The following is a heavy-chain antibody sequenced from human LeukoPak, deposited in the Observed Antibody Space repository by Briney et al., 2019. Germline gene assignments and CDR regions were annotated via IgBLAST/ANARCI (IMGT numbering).Heavy chain of an antibody. J-gene: IGHJ6*02. V-gene: IGHV3-7*05. D-gene: IGHD1-1*01. CDR1: GFTLGTYW. CDR2: IKEDGREK. CDR3: ARDSEERSPQNGMDV. Sequence: GSLRLSCAGPGFTLGTYWMRRVPQAPGKRPEGVATIKEDGREKWYVDSVKGRFTISRDNAKNSLYLQMNSLRAEDTAVYYCARDSEERSPQNGMDVWGQGTTVTVSS.